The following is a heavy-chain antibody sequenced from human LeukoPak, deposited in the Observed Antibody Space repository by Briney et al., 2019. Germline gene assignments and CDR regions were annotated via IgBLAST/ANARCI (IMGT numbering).Heavy chain of an antibody. CDR3: ARTDYSGAFDI. CDR1: GGSISSGGYS. D-gene: IGHD4-11*01. CDR2: IYHSGST. V-gene: IGHV4-30-2*01. J-gene: IGHJ3*02. Sequence: PSETLSLTCAVSGGSISSGGYSWRWIRQPPGKGLEWIGYIYHSGSTYYNQSLKSRVTISVDRSKNQFSLKLSSVTAADTAVYYCARTDYSGAFDIWGQGTMVTVSS.